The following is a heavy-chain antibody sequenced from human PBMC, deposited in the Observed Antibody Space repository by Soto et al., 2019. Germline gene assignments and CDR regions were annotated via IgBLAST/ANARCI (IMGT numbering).Heavy chain of an antibody. Sequence: GGSLRLSCAASGFTFSSYGMHWVRQAPGKGLERVADISYDGSNKYYADSVKGRFTVSRDNSKNTLYLKMNSLRAQDMAAYYCARGGEWLTPYYFYYYGMDVRAQGTKVIVSS. D-gene: IGHD3-3*01. CDR3: ARGGEWLTPYYFYYYGMDV. CDR2: ISYDGSNK. CDR1: GFTFSSYG. V-gene: IGHV3-30*03. J-gene: IGHJ6*02.